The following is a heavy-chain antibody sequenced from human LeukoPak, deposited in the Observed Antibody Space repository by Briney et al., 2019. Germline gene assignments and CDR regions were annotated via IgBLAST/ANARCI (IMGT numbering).Heavy chain of an antibody. CDR1: GYTFTAYY. Sequence: ASVKVSCTASGYTFTAYYMHWVRQARGQGLEWLGRINPNSGGTNYAQKFQCRVTMTRDKSIGTTYLPVSRLRSDDTAVYYCTRGPYAGYWGQGTLGTVSS. D-gene: IGHD2-8*01. CDR2: INPNSGGT. CDR3: TRGPYAGY. J-gene: IGHJ4*02. V-gene: IGHV1-2*06.